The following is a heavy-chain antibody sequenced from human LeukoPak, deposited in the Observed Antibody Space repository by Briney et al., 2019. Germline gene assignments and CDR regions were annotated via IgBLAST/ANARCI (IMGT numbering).Heavy chain of an antibody. CDR2: ITSDGSST. V-gene: IGHV3-74*01. CDR3: ARDYDHDY. D-gene: IGHD3-16*01. Sequence: GGSLRLSCAASGFTFSSYWMHWVRQAPGKGLVWVSHITSDGSSTNYADSVKGRFTISRDNAKNTLYLQMNSLRAEDTAVYYCARDYDHDYWGQGTLVTVSS. J-gene: IGHJ4*02. CDR1: GFTFSSYW.